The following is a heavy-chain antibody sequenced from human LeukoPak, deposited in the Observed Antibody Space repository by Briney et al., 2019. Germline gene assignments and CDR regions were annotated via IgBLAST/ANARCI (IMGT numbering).Heavy chain of an antibody. Sequence: GGSLRLSCAASGFTSSSYSMNWVRQAPGKGLEWVSYISSSGSTIYYADSVKGRFTISRDNAKNSLYLQMNSLRAEDTAVYYCARGVCSGGSCYLVYFDYWGQGTLVTVSS. J-gene: IGHJ4*02. D-gene: IGHD2-15*01. V-gene: IGHV3-48*04. CDR2: ISSSGSTI. CDR3: ARGVCSGGSCYLVYFDY. CDR1: GFTSSSYS.